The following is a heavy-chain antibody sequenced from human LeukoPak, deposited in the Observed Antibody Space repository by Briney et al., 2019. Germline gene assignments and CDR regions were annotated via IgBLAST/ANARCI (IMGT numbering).Heavy chain of an antibody. J-gene: IGHJ2*01. CDR1: GYTFTGYY. V-gene: IGHV1-2*02. D-gene: IGHD6-6*01. CDR2: INPNSGGT. CDR3: AREKYSAARHWYFDL. Sequence: GASVKVSCKASGYTFTGYYMHWVRQAPGQGLEWMGWINPNSGGTNYAQKFQGSVTMTRDTSISTAYMELSRLRSDDTAVYYCAREKYSAARHWYFDLWGRGTLVTVSS.